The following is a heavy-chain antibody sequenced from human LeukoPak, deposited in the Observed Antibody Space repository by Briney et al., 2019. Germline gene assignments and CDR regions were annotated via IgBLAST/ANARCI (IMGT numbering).Heavy chain of an antibody. CDR1: GFNFNNYN. Sequence: GGSLRLSCAASGFNFNNYNMNWVRQAPGKGLEWVSYITLSSSSIYYADSVKGRFTISRDNAKSSLYLQMNSLRAEDTAVYYCARDSSNDYNFWSGYYTNYMDVWGKGTTVTVSS. V-gene: IGHV3-48*01. J-gene: IGHJ6*03. CDR3: ARDSSNDYNFWSGYYTNYMDV. D-gene: IGHD3-3*01. CDR2: ITLSSSSI.